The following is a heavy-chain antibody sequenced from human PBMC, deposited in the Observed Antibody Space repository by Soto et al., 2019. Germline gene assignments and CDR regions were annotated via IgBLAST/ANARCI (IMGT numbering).Heavy chain of an antibody. CDR3: ARDRYCTNGVCYHNWFDP. CDR1: GGSISSYY. V-gene: IGHV4-59*01. D-gene: IGHD2-8*01. Sequence: SETLSLTCTVSGGSISSYYWSWIRQPPGKGLEWIGYIYYSGSTNYNPSLKSRVTISVDTSKNQFSLKLSSVTAADTAVYYCARDRYCTNGVCYHNWFDPWGKGTLVTVSS. J-gene: IGHJ5*02. CDR2: IYYSGST.